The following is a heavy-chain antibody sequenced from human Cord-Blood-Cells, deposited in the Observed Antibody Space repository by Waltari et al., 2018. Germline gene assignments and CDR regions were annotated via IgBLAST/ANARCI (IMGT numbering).Heavy chain of an antibody. CDR2: ISPILGTA. CDR3: ARDGYSGYDLQAFDI. CDR1: GGTFSSYA. Sequence: QVQLVQSGAEVKKPGSSVKVSCKASGGTFSSYAISWVRQAPGQGLEWMGGISPILGTANYAQKFQGRVTITADKSTSTAYMELSSLRSEDTAVYYCARDGYSGYDLQAFDIWGQGTMVTVSS. J-gene: IGHJ3*02. V-gene: IGHV1-69*06. D-gene: IGHD5-12*01.